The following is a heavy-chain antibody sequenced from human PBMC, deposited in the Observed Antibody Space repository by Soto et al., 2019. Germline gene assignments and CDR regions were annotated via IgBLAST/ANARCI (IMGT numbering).Heavy chain of an antibody. Sequence: QVQLVQSGAEVKKPGSSVKVSCKASGGTFSSYAISWVRQAPGQGLEWMGGIIPIFGTANYAQKFQGRVQVSRDQSTDPTLSELGRLRSEVTGGDFWARWGEAGYKQGLFDYWGQGTLVTVSS. D-gene: IGHD3-9*01. CDR2: IIPIFGTA. V-gene: IGHV1-69*01. CDR1: GGTFSSYA. CDR3: ARWGEAGYKQGLFDY. J-gene: IGHJ4*02.